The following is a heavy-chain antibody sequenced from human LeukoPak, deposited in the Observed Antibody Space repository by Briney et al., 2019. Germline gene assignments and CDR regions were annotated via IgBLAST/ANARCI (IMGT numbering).Heavy chain of an antibody. V-gene: IGHV3-23*01. J-gene: IGHJ4*02. Sequence: GGSLRLSCAASGFTFSSYSMNWVRQAPGKGLEWVSAISSTGGTAYYADSVKGRFTTSRDNSKNTLYLQMNSLRAEDTAIYYCAKDLPATSLPGIIDYWGQGTLVTVSS. CDR3: AKDLPATSLPGIIDY. CDR2: ISSTGGTA. CDR1: GFTFSSYS. D-gene: IGHD5-12*01.